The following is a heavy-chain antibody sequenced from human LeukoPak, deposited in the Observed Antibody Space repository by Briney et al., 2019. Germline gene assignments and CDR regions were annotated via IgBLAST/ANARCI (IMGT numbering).Heavy chain of an antibody. D-gene: IGHD6-13*01. CDR2: ISHDGSNK. Sequence: PGGSLRLSCAASGFTFSSYGMHWVRQAPGKGLEWVAVISHDGSNKYYADSVKGRFTISRDNSKNTLYLQMNSLRAEDTAVYYCAKDSRGIAAAGLFDYWGQRTLVTVSS. V-gene: IGHV3-30*18. CDR1: GFTFSSYG. CDR3: AKDSRGIAAAGLFDY. J-gene: IGHJ4*02.